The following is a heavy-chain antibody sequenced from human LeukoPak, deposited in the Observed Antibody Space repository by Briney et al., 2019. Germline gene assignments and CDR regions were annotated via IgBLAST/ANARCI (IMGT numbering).Heavy chain of an antibody. CDR1: GFTFSDYA. V-gene: IGHV3-30-3*01. J-gene: IGHJ3*01. D-gene: IGHD3-3*01. CDR3: ARDRSGYANDAFDF. Sequence: QPRRSLRLSCAASGFTFSDYAMHWVRQAPGKGLEWVAVLSYGGTNKYYADSVKGRFTISRDNSKNTMFLQMNSLRAEDTAVYHCARDRSGYANDAFDFWGQGTMVTVSS. CDR2: LSYGGTNK.